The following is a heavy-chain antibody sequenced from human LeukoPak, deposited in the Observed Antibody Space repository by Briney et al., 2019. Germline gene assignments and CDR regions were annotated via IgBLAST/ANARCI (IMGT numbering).Heavy chain of an antibody. CDR1: GYTFTGYY. CDR3: ARDEANCYGSGSYFDY. Sequence: PGASVKVSCKASGYTFTGYYIHWVRQAPGQGLEWMGWINPNSGGTNYPQKFQGRVTMTRDTSISTAYMELSRLRSDDTAVYYCARDEANCYGSGSYFDYWGQGTLVTVSS. V-gene: IGHV1-2*02. J-gene: IGHJ4*02. CDR2: INPNSGGT. D-gene: IGHD3-10*01.